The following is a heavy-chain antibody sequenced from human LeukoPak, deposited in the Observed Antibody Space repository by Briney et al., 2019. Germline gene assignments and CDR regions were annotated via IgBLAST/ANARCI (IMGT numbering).Heavy chain of an antibody. CDR3: ARHVSIRFLEWLNPYYYYYMDV. CDR2: IYLGDSDT. CDR1: GYSFTSYW. Sequence: GESLKISRKGSGYSFTSYWIGWVRQMSGEGLELMGIIYLGDSDTRYSPSFQGQVTISADKSISTAYLQWSSLKASDTAMYYCARHVSIRFLEWLNPYYYYYMDVWGKGTTVTISS. J-gene: IGHJ6*03. D-gene: IGHD3-3*01. V-gene: IGHV5-51*01.